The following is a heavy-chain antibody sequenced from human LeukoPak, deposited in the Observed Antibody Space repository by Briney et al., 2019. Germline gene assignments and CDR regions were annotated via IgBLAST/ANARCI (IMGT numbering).Heavy chain of an antibody. J-gene: IGHJ3*02. CDR2: MRYVGRNK. CDR1: VFPLSSFG. CDR3: ARVGEMEAFDI. D-gene: IGHD5-24*01. V-gene: IGHV3-33*01. Sequence: GSLRLSGAAPVFPLSSFGMVGVRQAPGKGLEWVPLMRYVGRNKYYAASVKGRFTISRDNSKNTVYLQMNSLRGEDTAVYYCARVGEMEAFDIWGQGTRVTVSS.